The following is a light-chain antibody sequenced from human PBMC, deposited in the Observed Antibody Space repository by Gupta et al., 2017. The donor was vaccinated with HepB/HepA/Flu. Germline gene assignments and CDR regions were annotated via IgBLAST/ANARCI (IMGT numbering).Light chain of an antibody. CDR3: QVWDGDSDHYV. J-gene: IGLJ1*01. CDR2: DDR. V-gene: IGLV3-21*03. Sequence: SYVLTQPPSVSVAPGKPATITCGENNIGSKSVDWYQQKPGQAPVLVVYDDRDRPLGIPERFSGSNSGNTATLTISRVEAGDEADYYCQVWDGDSDHYVFGTGTKVTVL. CDR1: NIGSKS.